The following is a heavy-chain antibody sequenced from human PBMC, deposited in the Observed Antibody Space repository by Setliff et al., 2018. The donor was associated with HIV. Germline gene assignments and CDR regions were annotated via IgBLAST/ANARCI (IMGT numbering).Heavy chain of an antibody. CDR1: GGSISSGGYS. Sequence: PSETLSLTCAVSGGSISSGGYSWTWIRQPAGKGLEWIGHIYTGGNANYNPSLQSRVTISVDTSKNQCSLMLGSMTAADTAVYYCARVGYSNSSYGLDVWGQGTTVTVSS. V-gene: IGHV4-61*09. CDR2: IYTGGNA. CDR3: ARVGYSNSSYGLDV. D-gene: IGHD6-6*01. J-gene: IGHJ6*02.